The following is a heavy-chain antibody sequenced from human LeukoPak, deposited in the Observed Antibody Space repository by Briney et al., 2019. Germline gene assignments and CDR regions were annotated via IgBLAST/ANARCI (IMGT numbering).Heavy chain of an antibody. CDR3: AKSGGYSYGSLFDY. D-gene: IGHD5-18*01. Sequence: GGSLRLSCAASGFTFSSYAMPWVRQAPGKGLEWVSAISGSGGSTYYADSVKGRFTISRDNSKNTLYLQMNSLRAEDTAVYYCAKSGGYSYGSLFDYWGQGTLVTVSS. CDR1: GFTFSSYA. V-gene: IGHV3-23*01. CDR2: ISGSGGST. J-gene: IGHJ4*02.